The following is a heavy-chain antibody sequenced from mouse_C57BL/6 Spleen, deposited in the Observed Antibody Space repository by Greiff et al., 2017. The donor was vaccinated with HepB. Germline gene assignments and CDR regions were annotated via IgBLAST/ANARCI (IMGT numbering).Heavy chain of an antibody. CDR1: GFTFSSYA. CDR3: TRDREGAYGYDFDY. CDR2: ISSGGDYI. D-gene: IGHD2-2*01. V-gene: IGHV5-9-1*02. J-gene: IGHJ2*01. Sequence: EVQLVESGEGLVKPGGSLKLSCAASGFTFSSYAMSWVRRTPEKRLEWVAYISSGGDYIYYADTVKGRFTISRDNARNTLYLQMSSLKSEDTAMYYCTRDREGAYGYDFDYWGQGTTLTVSS.